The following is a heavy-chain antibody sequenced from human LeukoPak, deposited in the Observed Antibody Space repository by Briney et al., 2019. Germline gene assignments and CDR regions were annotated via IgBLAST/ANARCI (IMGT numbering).Heavy chain of an antibody. CDR1: GFTFSSYG. D-gene: IGHD6-6*01. CDR2: ISYDGSNK. Sequence: GGSLRLSCAASGFTFSSYGMHWVRQAPGKGLEWVAVISYDGSNKYYADSVKGRFTISRDNSKNSLYLQMNSLRTEDTALYYCAKDIGGSSDYWGQGTLVTVSS. J-gene: IGHJ4*02. CDR3: AKDIGGSSDY. V-gene: IGHV3-30*18.